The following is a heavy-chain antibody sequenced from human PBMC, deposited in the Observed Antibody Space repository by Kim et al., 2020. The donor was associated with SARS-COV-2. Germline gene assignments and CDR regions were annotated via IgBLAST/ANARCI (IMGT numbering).Heavy chain of an antibody. J-gene: IGHJ3*02. D-gene: IGHD1-26*01. CDR3: ARDFEVGALGGDAFDI. V-gene: IGHV1-2*02. Sequence: KFQGRVTMTRDTSISTAYMELSRLRSDDTAVYYCARDFEVGALGGDAFDIWGQGTMVTVSS.